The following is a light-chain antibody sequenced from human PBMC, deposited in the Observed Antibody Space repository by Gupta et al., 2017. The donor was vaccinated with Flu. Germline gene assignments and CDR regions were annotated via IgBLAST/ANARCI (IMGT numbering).Light chain of an antibody. V-gene: IGKV2-28*01. J-gene: IGKJ1*01. CDR3: MQALQTLLWT. CDR2: LGS. Sequence: IVMTQSPLSLPVTAGEPASISCRSSQSLLHSNGYNYLDWYLQKPGQSPQLLSYLGSNRASGVPDRVSGRGSGTDFTLKISRVEAEDVGVYYGMQALQTLLWTFGQGTKVEIK. CDR1: QSLLHSNGYNY.